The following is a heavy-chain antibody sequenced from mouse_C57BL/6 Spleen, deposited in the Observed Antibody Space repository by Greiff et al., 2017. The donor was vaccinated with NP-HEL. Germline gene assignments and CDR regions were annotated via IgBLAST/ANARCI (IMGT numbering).Heavy chain of an antibody. CDR1: GYTFTSYW. CDR3: ARHEDSAGFYFDY. Sequence: QVQLQQPGAELVRPGSSVKLSCKASGYTFTSYWMDWVKQRPGQGLEWIGNIYPSDSETHYNQKFKDKATLTADKSSSTVYMELSRLTSEDSAVYFCARHEDSAGFYFDYWGQGTTLTVSS. V-gene: IGHV1-61*01. J-gene: IGHJ2*01. CDR2: IYPSDSET.